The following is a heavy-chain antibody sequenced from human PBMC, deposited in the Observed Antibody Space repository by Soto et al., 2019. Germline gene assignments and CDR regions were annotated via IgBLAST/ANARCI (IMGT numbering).Heavy chain of an antibody. V-gene: IGHV2-26*01. CDR3: ARRHLAVAVSPWFDP. J-gene: IGHJ5*02. Sequence: QVTLKESGPVLVNPTETLTLRCTVSGLSITDSEMGVSWIRQPPGQPLEGLAHIDSGGEKSYRPFLKGRLAISKRTSKSQIVLTMTNMDPADTATYYCARRHLAVAVSPWFDPWGQGIPVTVSS. CDR2: IDSGGEK. CDR1: GLSITDSEMG. D-gene: IGHD6-19*01.